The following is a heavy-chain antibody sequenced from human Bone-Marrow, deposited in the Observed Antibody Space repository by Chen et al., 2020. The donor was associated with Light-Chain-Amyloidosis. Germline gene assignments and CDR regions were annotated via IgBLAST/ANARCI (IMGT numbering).Heavy chain of an antibody. D-gene: IGHD6-13*01. CDR2: IKEDGSEK. Sequence: EVQLVESGGGLVQAGGSLRLSCAASGFTFSRYWMSWVRQAPGKGLEWVTNIKEDGSEKYYVDSVKGRFTISRDNAKNSVYLQMNSLRAEDTALYYCARSSSWYGYYYYMDVWGKGTTVTVSS. V-gene: IGHV3-7*03. CDR3: ARSSSWYGYYYYMDV. CDR1: GFTFSRYW. J-gene: IGHJ6*03.